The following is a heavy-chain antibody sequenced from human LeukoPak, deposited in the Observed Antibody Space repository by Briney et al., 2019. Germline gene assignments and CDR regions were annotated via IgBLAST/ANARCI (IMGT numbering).Heavy chain of an antibody. D-gene: IGHD2-2*01. CDR1: GFTFSRYS. V-gene: IGHV3-21*01. Sequence: GGSLRLSCAASGFTFSRYSMNWVRQAPGKGLEWVSSISDTGYYIHYADSVKGRFTISRDNAKNSLFLQMNNLRAEDTAVYYCANHLACGSTTCPSFDSWGQGTLVTVSS. J-gene: IGHJ4*02. CDR3: ANHLACGSTTCPSFDS. CDR2: ISDTGYYI.